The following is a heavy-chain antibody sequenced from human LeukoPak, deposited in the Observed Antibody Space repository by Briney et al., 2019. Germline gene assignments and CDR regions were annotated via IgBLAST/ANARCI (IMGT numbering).Heavy chain of an antibody. CDR1: GGSLSSSSYY. D-gene: IGHD2-15*01. V-gene: IGHV4-39*07. Sequence: SETLSLTCTVSGGSLSSSSYYCGWLRQPPGKGLEWFGSIYYSGSIYYNPSLKSRVTISVDTSKNQFSLKLSSVTAADTAVYYCASRTSGYYYYGMDVWGQGTTVTVSS. CDR2: IYYSGSI. CDR3: ASRTSGYYYYGMDV. J-gene: IGHJ6*02.